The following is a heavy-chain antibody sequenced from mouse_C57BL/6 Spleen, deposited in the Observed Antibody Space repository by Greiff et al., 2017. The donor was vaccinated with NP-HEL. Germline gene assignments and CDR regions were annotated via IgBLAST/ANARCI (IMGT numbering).Heavy chain of an antibody. J-gene: IGHJ2*01. V-gene: IGHV1-52*01. Sequence: QVQLQQPGAELVRPGSSVKLSCKASGYTFTSYWMHWVKQRPIQGLEWIGNIDPSDSETHYNQKFKDKATLTVDKSSSTAYMPLSSLTSEDSAVYYCARATTVVATGYFDYWGQGTTLTVSS. CDR3: ARATTVVATGYFDY. CDR2: IDPSDSET. D-gene: IGHD1-1*01. CDR1: GYTFTSYW.